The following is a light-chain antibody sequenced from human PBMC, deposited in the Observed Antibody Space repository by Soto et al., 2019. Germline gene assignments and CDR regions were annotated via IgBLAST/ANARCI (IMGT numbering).Light chain of an antibody. J-gene: IGKJ2*01. Sequence: DIQLTQSPSFLSASVGDRVTITCRASQDISTYLAWYQQKPGKAPKLLIYAASTLQSGVPSRFSGSGSGTEFTLTISSLQPEDFATYYCQQLKSYPRTFGQGTKLEIK. V-gene: IGKV1-9*01. CDR3: QQLKSYPRT. CDR1: QDISTY. CDR2: AAS.